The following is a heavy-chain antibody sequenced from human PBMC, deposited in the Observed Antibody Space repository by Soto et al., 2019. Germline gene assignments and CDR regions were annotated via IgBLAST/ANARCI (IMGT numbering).Heavy chain of an antibody. Sequence: PGGSLRLSCAASVFTFSSYAMSWVRQAPGKGLEWVSAISGSGGSTYYADSVKGRFTISRDNSKNTLYLQMNSLRAEDTAVYYCAKRTRLGELSSKYYFDYWGQGTLVTVSS. CDR1: VFTFSSYA. CDR2: ISGSGGST. CDR3: AKRTRLGELSSKYYFDY. J-gene: IGHJ4*02. D-gene: IGHD3-16*02. V-gene: IGHV3-23*01.